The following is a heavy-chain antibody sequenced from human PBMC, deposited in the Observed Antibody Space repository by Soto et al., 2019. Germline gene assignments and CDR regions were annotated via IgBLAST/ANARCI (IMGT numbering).Heavy chain of an antibody. D-gene: IGHD5-12*01. J-gene: IGHJ6*02. CDR1: GYTFTSYD. CDR2: MNPNTGNS. CDR3: ARPMATTTKYYYYYGMDV. Sequence: ASVKVSCTASGYTFTSYDIYWVRQATGQGLEWMGWMNPNTGNSGYAQKFQGRVTMTSDTSISTAHMELSSLRSEDTAVYYCARPMATTTKYYYYYGMDVWGQGTTVTVSS. V-gene: IGHV1-8*01.